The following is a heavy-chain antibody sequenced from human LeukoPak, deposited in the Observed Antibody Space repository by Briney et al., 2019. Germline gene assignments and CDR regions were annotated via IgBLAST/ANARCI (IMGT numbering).Heavy chain of an antibody. J-gene: IGHJ4*02. CDR3: ARQHYAAMVTIDY. V-gene: IGHV4-39*01. D-gene: IGHD5-18*01. CDR2: IYYSGST. CDR1: GGSISSSSYY. Sequence: SETLSLTCTVSGGSISSSSYYWGWLRQPPGKGLEWIGSIYYSGSTYYNPSLKSRVTISVDTSKNQFSLKLSSVTAADTAVYYCARQHYAAMVTIDYWGQGTLVTVSS.